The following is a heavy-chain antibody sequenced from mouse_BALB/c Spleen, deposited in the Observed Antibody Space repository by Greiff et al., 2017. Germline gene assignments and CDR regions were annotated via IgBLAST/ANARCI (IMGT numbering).Heavy chain of an antibody. Sequence: EVKLMESGGGLVQPGGSLKLSCAASGFTFSSYTMSWVRQTPEKRLEWVAYISNGGGSTYYPDTVKGRFTISRDNAKNTLYLQMSSLKSEDTAMYYCARRDDYDDRFAYWGQGTLVTVSA. V-gene: IGHV5-12-2*01. CDR2: ISNGGGST. CDR1: GFTFSSYT. J-gene: IGHJ3*01. D-gene: IGHD2-4*01. CDR3: ARRDDYDDRFAY.